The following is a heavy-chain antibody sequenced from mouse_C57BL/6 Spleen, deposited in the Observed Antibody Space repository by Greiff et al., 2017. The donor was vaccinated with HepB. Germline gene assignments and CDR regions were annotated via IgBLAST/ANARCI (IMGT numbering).Heavy chain of an antibody. CDR2: ISSGGDYI. CDR3: TRGYYGSSLYAMDY. V-gene: IGHV5-9-1*02. D-gene: IGHD1-1*01. CDR1: GFTFSSYA. J-gene: IGHJ4*01. Sequence: EVHLVESGEGLVKPGGSLKLSCAASGFTFSSYAMSWVRQTPEKRLEWVAYISSGGDYIYYADTVKGRFTISRDNARNTLYLQMSSLKSEDTAMYYCTRGYYGSSLYAMDYWGQGTSVTVSS.